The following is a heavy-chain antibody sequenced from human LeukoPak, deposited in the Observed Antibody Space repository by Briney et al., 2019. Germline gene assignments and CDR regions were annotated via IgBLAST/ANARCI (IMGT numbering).Heavy chain of an antibody. J-gene: IGHJ4*02. CDR1: GYTFTGYY. CDR3: ARDLHQLPSIAGYYFDY. CDR2: INPNSGGT. V-gene: IGHV1-2*02. D-gene: IGHD6-6*01. Sequence: ASVKVSCKASGYTFTGYYMHWVRQAPGQGLEWMGWINPNSGGTNYAQKFQGRVTMTRDTSISTAYMELSRLRSDDTAVYYGARDLHQLPSIAGYYFDYWGQGTLVTVSS.